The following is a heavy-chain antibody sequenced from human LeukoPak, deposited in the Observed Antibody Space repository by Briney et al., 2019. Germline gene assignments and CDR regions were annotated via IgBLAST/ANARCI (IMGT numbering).Heavy chain of an antibody. D-gene: IGHD6-13*01. Sequence: SVTLSLTCAVYGGSFSGYYWSWIRQPPGKGLVWIGEINHSGCTNYNPSLKSPVTISVDTSKNQFSLKLSSVSAADTAVYDCARGVGSSRLVYWGQGTLVTVSS. CDR2: INHSGCT. J-gene: IGHJ4*02. CDR1: GGSFSGYY. V-gene: IGHV4-34*01. CDR3: ARGVGSSRLVY.